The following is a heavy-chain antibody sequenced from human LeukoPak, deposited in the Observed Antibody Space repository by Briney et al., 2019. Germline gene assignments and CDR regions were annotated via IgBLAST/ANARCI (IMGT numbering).Heavy chain of an antibody. Sequence: GGSLRLSCAASGFTFSSYTMNWVRQAPGKGLEWVSSISSSATYIYYADSVKGRFTIPRDNAKNSLYLQMNSLRAEDTAVYYCARSGKIAAAGRGDYWGQGTLVTVSS. CDR2: ISSSATYI. CDR3: ARSGKIAAAGRGDY. CDR1: GFTFSSYT. J-gene: IGHJ4*02. V-gene: IGHV3-21*01. D-gene: IGHD6-13*01.